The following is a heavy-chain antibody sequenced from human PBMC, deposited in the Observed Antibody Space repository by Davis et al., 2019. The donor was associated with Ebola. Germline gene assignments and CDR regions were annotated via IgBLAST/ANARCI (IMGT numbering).Heavy chain of an antibody. CDR2: IYYSGST. CDR3: ARGPSIANFDY. V-gene: IGHV4-39*07. Sequence: MPSETLSLTCTVSGASISSSSYYWVWIRQPPGKGLEWIGSIYYSGSTYYNPSLKSRVTISVDTSKNQFSLKLSSVTAADTAVYYCARGPSIANFDYWGQGTLVTVSS. D-gene: IGHD6-6*01. CDR1: GASISSSSYY. J-gene: IGHJ4*02.